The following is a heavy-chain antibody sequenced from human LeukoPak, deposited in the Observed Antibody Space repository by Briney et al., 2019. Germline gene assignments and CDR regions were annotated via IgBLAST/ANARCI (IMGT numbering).Heavy chain of an antibody. CDR3: ARAPKYRLVGVPKRPFDP. Sequence: GGSLRLSCAASGFTFSDYYMSWIRQAPGTGLEWVSYISSSGSTIYYADSVKGRFTISRDNAKNSLYLQMNSLRAEDTAVYYCARAPKYRLVGVPKRPFDPWGQGTLVTVSS. V-gene: IGHV3-11*01. J-gene: IGHJ5*02. CDR1: GFTFSDYY. D-gene: IGHD1-26*01. CDR2: ISSSGSTI.